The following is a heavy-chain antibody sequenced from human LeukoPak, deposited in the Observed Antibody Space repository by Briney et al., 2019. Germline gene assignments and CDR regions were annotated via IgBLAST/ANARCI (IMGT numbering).Heavy chain of an antibody. Sequence: PSETLSLTCTVSGGSISSSSYYWGWIRQPPGKGLEWIGSIYYSGSTYYNPSLKSRVTISVDTSKNQFSLKLSSVTAADTAVYYCARDGKYSSSEYFDLWGRGTLVTVSS. J-gene: IGHJ2*01. CDR3: ARDGKYSSSEYFDL. CDR1: GGSISSSSYY. D-gene: IGHD6-6*01. CDR2: IYYSGST. V-gene: IGHV4-39*07.